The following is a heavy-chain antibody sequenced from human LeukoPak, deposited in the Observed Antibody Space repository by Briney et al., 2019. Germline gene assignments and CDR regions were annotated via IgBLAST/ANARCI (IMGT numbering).Heavy chain of an antibody. CDR3: ARGTGAIVVVPAAKDYYMDV. V-gene: IGHV4-34*01. CDR1: GGSFSGYY. D-gene: IGHD2-2*01. CDR2: INHSGST. J-gene: IGHJ6*03. Sequence: SETLSLTCAAYGGSFSGYYWSWIRQPPGKGLEWIGEINHSGSTNYNPSLKSRVTISVDTSKNQFSLKLSSVTAADTAVYYCARGTGAIVVVPAAKDYYMDVWGKGTTVTVSS.